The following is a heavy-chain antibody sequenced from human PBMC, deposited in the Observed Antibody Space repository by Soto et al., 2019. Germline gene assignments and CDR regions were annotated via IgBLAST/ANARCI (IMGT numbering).Heavy chain of an antibody. V-gene: IGHV3-7*01. Sequence: GVSLRLSCAASGFTFSSYWMSWVRQAPGKGLEWVANIKQVGSEKYYVDSVKGRFTISRDNAKNSLYLQMNSLRAEDTAADYCARGTLRYSDWLSAYFDYWGQGTLVTVSS. J-gene: IGHJ4*02. CDR2: IKQVGSEK. CDR3: ARGTLRYSDWLSAYFDY. D-gene: IGHD3-9*01. CDR1: GFTFSSYW.